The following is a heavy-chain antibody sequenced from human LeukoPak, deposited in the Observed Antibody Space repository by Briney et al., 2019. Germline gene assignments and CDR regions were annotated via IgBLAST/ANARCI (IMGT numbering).Heavy chain of an antibody. CDR2: IYSGGST. J-gene: IGHJ4*02. V-gene: IGHV3-53*01. CDR1: GFTVGTNY. CDR3: ARVSHYYDSSGYYFDY. Sequence: PGGSLRLSCAASGFTVGTNYMSWVRQAPGKGLEWVSVIYSGGSTYYADSVKGRFTISRDNSKNTLYLQMNSLRAEDTAVYYCARVSHYYDSSGYYFDYWGQGTLVTVSS. D-gene: IGHD3-22*01.